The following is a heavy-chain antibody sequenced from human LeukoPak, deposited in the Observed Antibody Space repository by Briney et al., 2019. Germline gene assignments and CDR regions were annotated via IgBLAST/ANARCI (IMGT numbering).Heavy chain of an antibody. Sequence: GGSLRLSCAPSRLSLDVFGMRWVRPAPGGGREWVSGINWMVSRTGHADSVKGRFTISRDNAKNSLYLQMNRLRAEDTALYYCARENRSSGYYYYDFGGWGHGVTVSA. CDR2: INWMVSRT. J-gene: IGHJ4*02. D-gene: IGHD3-22*01. V-gene: IGHV3-20*04. CDR3: ARENRSSGYYYYDF. CDR1: RLSLDVFG.